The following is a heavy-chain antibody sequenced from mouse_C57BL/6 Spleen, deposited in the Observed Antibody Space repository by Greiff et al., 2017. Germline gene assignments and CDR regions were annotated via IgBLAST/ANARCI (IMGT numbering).Heavy chain of an antibody. CDR1: GYTFTSYW. CDR3: ARLGDGYPHYFDY. D-gene: IGHD2-3*01. Sequence: QVQLQQPGAELVRPGTSVKLSCKASGYTFTSYWMHWVKQRPGQGLEWIGVIDPSESYTNYNQKFKGKATLTVDTSSSTAYMQLSSLTSEDSAVYYCARLGDGYPHYFDYWGQGTTLTVSS. V-gene: IGHV1-59*01. CDR2: IDPSESYT. J-gene: IGHJ2*01.